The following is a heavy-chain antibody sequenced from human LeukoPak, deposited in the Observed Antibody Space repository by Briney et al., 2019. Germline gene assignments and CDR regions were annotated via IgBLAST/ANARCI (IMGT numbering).Heavy chain of an antibody. J-gene: IGHJ4*02. V-gene: IGHV3-48*04. CDR3: ARDQVSVAGTGIDY. CDR1: GFTFSSYS. CDR2: ISSSGNSI. Sequence: PGGSLRLSCAASGFTFSSYSMNWIRQAPGKGLEWASYISSSGNSISYADPVRGRFTISRDNAKNSLYLQMNSLRAEDTAVYYCARDQVSVAGTGIDYWGQGTLVTVSS. D-gene: IGHD6-13*01.